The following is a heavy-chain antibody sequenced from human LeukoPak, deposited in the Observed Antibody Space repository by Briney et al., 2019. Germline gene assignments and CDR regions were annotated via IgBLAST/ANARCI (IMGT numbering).Heavy chain of an antibody. CDR1: GIPFVNNW. CDR3: ARDVPHNWFDT. Sequence: SGGSRRLSCGPSGIPFVNNWLHGVRQGPGKGLVGISRINMDVGGAIYADSVKGRFTVSRDNAKKTLYLQMNSLRVEDTAVYYCARDVPHNWFDTWGHGTLVTVSS. V-gene: IGHV3-74*01. J-gene: IGHJ5*01. CDR2: INMDVGGA.